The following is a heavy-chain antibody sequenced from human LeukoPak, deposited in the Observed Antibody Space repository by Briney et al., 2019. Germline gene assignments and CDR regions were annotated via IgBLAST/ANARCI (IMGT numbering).Heavy chain of an antibody. Sequence: SETLSLTCTGSGGSINSNTYYWGWIRQPPGKGLEWIGSISYSGNTYYNPSLKSRVTISLDTSKNQFSLKLSSVTAADTAVYYCARGSAVAGMDVWGKGTTVTVSS. D-gene: IGHD6-19*01. J-gene: IGHJ6*04. CDR1: GGSINSNTYY. CDR2: ISYSGNT. CDR3: ARGSAVAGMDV. V-gene: IGHV4-39*07.